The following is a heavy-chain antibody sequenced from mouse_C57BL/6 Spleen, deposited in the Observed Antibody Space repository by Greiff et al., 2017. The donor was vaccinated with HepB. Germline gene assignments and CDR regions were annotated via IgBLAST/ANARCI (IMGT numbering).Heavy chain of an antibody. CDR2: ISYDGSN. Sequence: ESGPGLVKPSQSLSLTCSVTGYSITSGYYWNWIRQFPGNKLEWMGYISYDGSNNYNPSLKNRISITRDTSKNQFFLKLNSVTTEDTATYYCARDSSGYGRYFDYWGQGTTLTVSS. D-gene: IGHD3-2*02. V-gene: IGHV3-6*01. CDR1: GYSITSGYY. J-gene: IGHJ2*01. CDR3: ARDSSGYGRYFDY.